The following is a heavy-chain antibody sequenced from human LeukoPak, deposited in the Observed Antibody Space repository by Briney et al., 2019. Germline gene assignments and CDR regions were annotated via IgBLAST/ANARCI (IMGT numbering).Heavy chain of an antibody. CDR2: ISGSGGST. CDR1: GFTFSSYA. CDR3: AKGAGYYGRLLFGY. J-gene: IGHJ4*02. Sequence: GGSLRLPCAASGFTFSSYAMSWVRQAPGKGLEWVSAISGSGGSTYYADSVKGRFTISRDNSKNTLYLQINSLRAEDTAVYYCAKGAGYYGRLLFGYWGQGTLVTVSS. V-gene: IGHV3-23*01. D-gene: IGHD4-17*01.